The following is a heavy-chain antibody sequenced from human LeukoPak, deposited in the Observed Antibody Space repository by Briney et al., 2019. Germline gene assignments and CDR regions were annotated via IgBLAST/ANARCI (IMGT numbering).Heavy chain of an antibody. Sequence: GRSLRLSCAASGFTVSSHFMSWVRQAPGKGLEWVSVIYSGGNTYYTDSVKGRFTISRDSSKNTLFLQMNSLRTEDTAVYYCARALDTAMVKSFDYWGQGTLVTVSS. D-gene: IGHD5-18*01. CDR1: GFTVSSHF. V-gene: IGHV3-53*01. CDR3: ARALDTAMVKSFDY. J-gene: IGHJ4*02. CDR2: IYSGGNT.